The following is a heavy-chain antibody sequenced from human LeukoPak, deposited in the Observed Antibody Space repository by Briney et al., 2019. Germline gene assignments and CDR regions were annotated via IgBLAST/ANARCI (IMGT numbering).Heavy chain of an antibody. CDR3: VRGGIVGTTARIPLFDY. D-gene: IGHD1-26*01. Sequence: SETLSLTCTVSGGSISSYYWSWVRQPPGKGLEWIGYIYYSGSTNYNPSLKSRVTMSVDTSKNQFSLKLSSVTAADTAVYYCVRGGIVGTTARIPLFDYWGQGTLVTASS. CDR1: GGSISSYY. V-gene: IGHV4-59*01. J-gene: IGHJ4*02. CDR2: IYYSGST.